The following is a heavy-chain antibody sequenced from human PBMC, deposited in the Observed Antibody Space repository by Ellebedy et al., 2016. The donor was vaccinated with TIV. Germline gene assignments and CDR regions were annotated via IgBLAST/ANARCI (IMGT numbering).Heavy chain of an antibody. CDR1: GFTFSSYA. J-gene: IGHJ6*02. Sequence: PGGSLRLSCAASGFTFSSYAMSRVRQAPGKGLEWVSYISSSGSTIYYADSVKGRFTISRDNAKNSLYLQMNSLRAEDTAVYYCARGAVGGTDYGMDVWGQGTTVTVSS. D-gene: IGHD6-19*01. CDR3: ARGAVGGTDYGMDV. CDR2: ISSSGSTI. V-gene: IGHV3-48*04.